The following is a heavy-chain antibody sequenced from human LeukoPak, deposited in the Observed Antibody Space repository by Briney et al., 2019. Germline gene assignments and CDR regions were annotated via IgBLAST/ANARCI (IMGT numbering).Heavy chain of an antibody. CDR3: ARDDRENYVY. D-gene: IGHD1-7*01. Sequence: GASVKVSCKASGYTFTGYYMHWVRQAPGQGLEWMGWINPNSGGTNYAQKFQGRVTITADKSTSTAYMELGSLRSEDTAVYYCARDDRENYVYWGQGTLVTVSS. J-gene: IGHJ4*02. V-gene: IGHV1-2*02. CDR1: GYTFTGYY. CDR2: INPNSGGT.